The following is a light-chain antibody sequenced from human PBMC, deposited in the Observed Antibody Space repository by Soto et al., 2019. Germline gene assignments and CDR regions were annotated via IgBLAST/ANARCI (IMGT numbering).Light chain of an antibody. V-gene: IGLV3-1*01. CDR3: QAWGSSTGV. Sequence: SYELTQPPSVCVSPEQTASITCYRDKLGDKYACWYQQKPGQSPVLVIYQDSKRPSGIPEQFSGSSSGNTATLTISGTQAMDEADYYCQAWGSSTGVFGGGTKLTVL. CDR1: KLGDKY. CDR2: QDS. J-gene: IGLJ2*01.